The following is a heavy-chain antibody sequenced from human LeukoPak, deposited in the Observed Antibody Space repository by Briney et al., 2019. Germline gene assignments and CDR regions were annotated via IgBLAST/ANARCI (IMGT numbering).Heavy chain of an antibody. CDR3: ARVEEPGIAVAGSRAMDV. J-gene: IGHJ6*04. V-gene: IGHV3-30*04. D-gene: IGHD6-19*01. Sequence: PGRSLRLSCAAPGFTFSSYAMHWVRQAPGKGLAWVAVISSDGSNKYYADSVKGRFTISRDNSKNTLYLQMNSLRAEDTAVYYCARVEEPGIAVAGSRAMDVWGKGTTVTVSS. CDR2: ISSDGSNK. CDR1: GFTFSSYA.